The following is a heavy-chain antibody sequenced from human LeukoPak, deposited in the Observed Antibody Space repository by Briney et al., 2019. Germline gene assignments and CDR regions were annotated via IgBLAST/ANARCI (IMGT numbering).Heavy chain of an antibody. J-gene: IGHJ4*02. CDR3: AREIVGATTPFDY. CDR1: GYTFTGYY. CDR2: INPNSGGT. V-gene: IGHV1-2*02. Sequence: ASVKVSCKASGYTFTGYYMHWVRQAPGQGLEWMGWINPNSGGTKYAQKFQGRVTMTRDTSISTAYMELSRLRSDDTAVHYCAREIVGATTPFDYWGQGALVTVSS. D-gene: IGHD1-26*01.